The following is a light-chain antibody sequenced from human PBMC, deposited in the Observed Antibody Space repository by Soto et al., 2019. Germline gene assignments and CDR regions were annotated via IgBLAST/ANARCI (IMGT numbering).Light chain of an antibody. V-gene: IGKV3-20*01. CDR3: QQYGRSPRT. CDR2: GAS. J-gene: IGKJ1*01. Sequence: EIVLTQSPGTLSLSPGERATLSCRASQSVTSGSLAWYQQKPGQAPRLLIYGASASATGIPGRFSGSGSGTDFTLNISRLETEDFAVYFCQQYGRSPRTFGQGTKVEIK. CDR1: QSVTSGS.